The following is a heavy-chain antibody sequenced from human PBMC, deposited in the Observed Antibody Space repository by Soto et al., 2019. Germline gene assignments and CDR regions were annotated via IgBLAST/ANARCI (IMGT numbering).Heavy chain of an antibody. Sequence: EVQLVESGGGLVQPEGSLRLSCVASGFTFSDYYMGWVRQAPGKGLEWVGRVRNKVNSYTTEYAASVKGRFTVSRDDSRNSVYLQMNSLKTGDTAMYYCSRAGILTTPYYTDYWGLGTLVTVSS. CDR2: VRNKVNSYTT. J-gene: IGHJ4*02. V-gene: IGHV3-72*01. D-gene: IGHD2-21*01. CDR1: GFTFSDYY. CDR3: SRAGILTTPYYTDY.